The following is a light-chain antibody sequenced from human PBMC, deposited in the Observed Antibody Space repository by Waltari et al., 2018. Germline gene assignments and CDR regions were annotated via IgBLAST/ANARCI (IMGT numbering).Light chain of an antibody. CDR1: SLRSYY. V-gene: IGLV3-19*01. CDR3: NSRDSSGNIGV. CDR2: GKN. J-gene: IGLJ2*01. Sequence: SSELTQDPAVSVALGQTVRITCQVDSLRSYYASWYQQKPGQAPVLFIYGKNNRPSGIPDRFSGSSSGNTASLTITGAQAEDEADYYCNSRDSSGNIGVFGGGTKLTVL.